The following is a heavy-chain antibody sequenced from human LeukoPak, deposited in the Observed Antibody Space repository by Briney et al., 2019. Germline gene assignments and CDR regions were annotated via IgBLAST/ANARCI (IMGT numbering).Heavy chain of an antibody. CDR2: ISGSGGST. CDR1: GFTFSSYA. J-gene: IGHJ5*02. D-gene: IGHD5-12*01. Sequence: GGSLRLSCAASGFTFSSYAMSWVRQAPGKGLEWVSAISGSGGSTYYADSVKGRFTISRDNSKNTLYLQMNSLRAEDTAVYYWAKDSSYSGYDWRWFDPWGQGTLVTVPS. V-gene: IGHV3-23*01. CDR3: AKDSSYSGYDWRWFDP.